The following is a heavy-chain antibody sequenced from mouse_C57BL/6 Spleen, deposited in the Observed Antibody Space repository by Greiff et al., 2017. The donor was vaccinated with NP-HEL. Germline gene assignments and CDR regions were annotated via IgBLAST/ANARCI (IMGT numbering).Heavy chain of an antibody. CDR1: GFTFSDYG. CDR2: ISSGSSTI. V-gene: IGHV5-17*01. D-gene: IGHD3-3*01. J-gene: IGHJ4*01. CDR3: ARKESYFYAMDY. Sequence: EVHLVESGGGLVKPGGSLKLSCAASGFTFSDYGMHWVRQAPEKGLEWVAYISSGSSTIYYADTVKGRFTISRDTAKNTLFLQMTSLRSEDTAMYYCARKESYFYAMDYWGQGTSVTVSS.